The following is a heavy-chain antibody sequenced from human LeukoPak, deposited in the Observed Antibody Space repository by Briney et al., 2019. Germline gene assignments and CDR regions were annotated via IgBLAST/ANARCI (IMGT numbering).Heavy chain of an antibody. Sequence: SETLSLTCTVSGGSISSGSYYWSWIRQPAGKGLEWIGRIYTSGSTNYNPSLKSRVTISVDTSKNQFSLKLSSVTAADTAVYYCAREGYDFWSGYPLDYWGQATLVTVSS. V-gene: IGHV4-61*02. CDR3: AREGYDFWSGYPLDY. CDR1: GGSISSGSYY. D-gene: IGHD3-3*01. CDR2: IYTSGST. J-gene: IGHJ4*02.